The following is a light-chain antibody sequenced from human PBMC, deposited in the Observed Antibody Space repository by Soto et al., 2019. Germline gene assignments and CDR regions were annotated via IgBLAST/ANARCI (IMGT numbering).Light chain of an antibody. CDR2: GAS. CDR1: QSVSSSY. J-gene: IGKJ5*01. V-gene: IGKV3-20*01. Sequence: EIVLTQSPGTLSLSPGERATLSCRASQSVSSSYLAWYQQKPGQAPRLLIYGASSRATGIPDRFSGRGSGTDFTLTISRLEPEDFAVYYCQQYGSSRITFGQGTRLEIK. CDR3: QQYGSSRIT.